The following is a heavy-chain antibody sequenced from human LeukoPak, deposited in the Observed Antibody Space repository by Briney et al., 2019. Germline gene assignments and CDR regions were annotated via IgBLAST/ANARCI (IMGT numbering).Heavy chain of an antibody. Sequence: ASVKVSCKASGGTFSSYAISWVRQAPGQGLEWMGGITPIFGTANYAQKFQGRVTITADESTSTAYMELSSLRSEDTAVYYCARGPSGYHNTGGQGTLVTVSS. J-gene: IGHJ4*02. CDR2: ITPIFGTA. V-gene: IGHV1-69*13. D-gene: IGHD5-12*01. CDR1: GGTFSSYA. CDR3: ARGPSGYHNT.